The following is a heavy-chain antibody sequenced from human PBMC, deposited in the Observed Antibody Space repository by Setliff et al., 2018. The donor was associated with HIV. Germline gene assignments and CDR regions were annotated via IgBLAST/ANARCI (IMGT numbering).Heavy chain of an antibody. D-gene: IGHD2-2*01. CDR1: GGSMNGYY. J-gene: IGHJ3*02. CDR3: ARGGGRYCSSTNCYPHAFDI. V-gene: IGHV4-59*01. CDR2: IYQGGRT. Sequence: SETLSLTCTVSGGSMNGYYWSWIRQSSGKGLEWIGNIYQGGRTNYNSSLKSRVTISLNTSKRQFSLRVNSVTAADTAVYYCARGGGRYCSSTNCYPHAFDIWGQGTMVTVSS.